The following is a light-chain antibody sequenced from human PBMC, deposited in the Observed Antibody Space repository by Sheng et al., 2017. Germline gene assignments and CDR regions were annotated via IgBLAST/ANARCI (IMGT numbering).Light chain of an antibody. CDR3: GTWDSSLSAVI. J-gene: IGLJ2*01. CDR1: SSNIGNNP. V-gene: IGLV1-51*01. CDR2: DND. Sequence: QSLLRQPPSVSAAPGQKVTISCSGSSSNIGNNPVSWYQQIPGTAPKLLIYDNDKRPSGIPDRISGSKSGTSATLGITGLQTGDEADFYCGTWDSSLSAVIFGGGTKLTVL.